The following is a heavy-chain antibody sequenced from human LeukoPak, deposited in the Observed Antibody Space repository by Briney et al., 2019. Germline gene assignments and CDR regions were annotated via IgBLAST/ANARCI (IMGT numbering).Heavy chain of an antibody. Sequence: GGSLRLSCAASGFTSSSYSMNWVRQAPGKGLEWVSSISSSSSYIYYADSVKGRFTISRDNAKNSLYLQMNSLRAEDTAVYYCARDLRYYYDSSGYYYPYYFDYWGQGTLVTVSS. V-gene: IGHV3-21*01. D-gene: IGHD3-22*01. CDR3: ARDLRYYYDSSGYYYPYYFDY. CDR2: ISSSSSYI. CDR1: GFTSSSYS. J-gene: IGHJ4*02.